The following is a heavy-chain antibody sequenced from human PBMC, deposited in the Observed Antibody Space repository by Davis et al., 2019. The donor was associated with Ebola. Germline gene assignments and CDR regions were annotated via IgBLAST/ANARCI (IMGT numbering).Heavy chain of an antibody. CDR2: ISGSGGNT. V-gene: IGHV3-23*01. CDR3: AKDRVDTANSYYFGMDV. CDR1: GFTFSSYA. J-gene: IGHJ6*04. Sequence: PGGSLRLSCTAYGFTFSSYAMSWARQAPGKGLEWVSYISGSGGNTYYADSVKGRFTISRDRSRNTLYLQMNSLRAGDTAVYYCAKDRVDTANSYYFGMDVWGKGTTVTVSS. D-gene: IGHD5-18*01.